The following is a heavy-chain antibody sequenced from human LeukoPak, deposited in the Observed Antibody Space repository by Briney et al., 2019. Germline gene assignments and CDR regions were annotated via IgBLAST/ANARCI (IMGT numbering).Heavy chain of an antibody. CDR1: GFTFSSYG. V-gene: IGHV3-23*01. Sequence: GGSLRLSCAASGFTFSSYGMSWVRQAPGKGLEWVSSIFPSGGEIHYADSVRGRFTISRDNSKSTLSLQMNSLRAEDTAIYYCATYRQVLLPFESWGQGTLVTVSS. CDR2: IFPSGGEI. D-gene: IGHD2-8*02. J-gene: IGHJ4*02. CDR3: ATYRQVLLPFES.